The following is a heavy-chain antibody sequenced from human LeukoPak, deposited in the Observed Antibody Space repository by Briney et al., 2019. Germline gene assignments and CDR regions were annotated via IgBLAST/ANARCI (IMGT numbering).Heavy chain of an antibody. CDR1: GFTFSSYE. V-gene: IGHV3-48*03. Sequence: GGSLRLSCAASGFTFSSYEMNWVRQAPGKGLEWVSYISSSGTTIYYADSVKGRFTISRDNAKNSLYLQMNSLRAEDTAVYYCARGGVVVAAPGNLGFDPWGQGTLVTVSS. D-gene: IGHD2-15*01. J-gene: IGHJ5*02. CDR3: ARGGVVVAAPGNLGFDP. CDR2: ISSSGTTI.